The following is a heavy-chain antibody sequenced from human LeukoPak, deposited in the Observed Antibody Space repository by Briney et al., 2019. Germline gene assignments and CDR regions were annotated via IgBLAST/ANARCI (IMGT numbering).Heavy chain of an antibody. J-gene: IGHJ3*02. CDR1: GYTFTSYG. V-gene: IGHV1-18*01. CDR2: ISAYNGNT. CDR3: ARDLAIVGAKECAFDI. D-gene: IGHD1-26*01. Sequence: AXVKVSCKASGYTFTSYGISWVRQAPGQGLEWMGWISAYNGNTNYAQKLQGRVTMTTDTSTSTAYMELRSLRSDDTAVYYCARDLAIVGAKECAFDIWGQGTMVTVSS.